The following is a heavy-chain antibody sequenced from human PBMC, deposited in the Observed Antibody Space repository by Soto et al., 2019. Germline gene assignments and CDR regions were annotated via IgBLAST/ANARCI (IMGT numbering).Heavy chain of an antibody. V-gene: IGHV3-7*01. J-gene: IGHJ4*02. CDR1: GFSFGSYW. CDR3: ARETSADSH. CDR2: IKQDGSAT. Sequence: GGSLRLYCGASGFSFGSYWMTWVRQAPGKGLEWVANIKQDGSATSYIDSVKGRFTISRDNAKNSLYLQMNSLRGEDTAVYYWARETSADSHWGRGTLVTVSS.